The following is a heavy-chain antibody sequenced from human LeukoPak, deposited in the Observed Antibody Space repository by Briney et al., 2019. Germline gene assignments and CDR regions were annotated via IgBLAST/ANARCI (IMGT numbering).Heavy chain of an antibody. D-gene: IGHD3-10*01. J-gene: IGHJ4*02. V-gene: IGHV4-59*01. CDR1: GGSISSYY. CDR2: IYYSGST. Sequence: SETLSLTCTVSGGSISSYYWSWIRQPPGKGLEWIGYIYYSGSTNYTPSLKSRITISVDTSRNQFSLKLNSVTAADTAVYYCAGSGRGSSAGFDYWGQGTLVTVSS. CDR3: AGSGRGSSAGFDY.